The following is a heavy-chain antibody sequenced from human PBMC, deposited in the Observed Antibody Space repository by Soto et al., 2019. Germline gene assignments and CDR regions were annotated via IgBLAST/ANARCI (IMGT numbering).Heavy chain of an antibody. CDR2: IYWDDDK. V-gene: IGHV2-5*02. CDR1: GFSLSTSGVG. CDR3: AHRRGYGDYENWFDP. J-gene: IGHJ5*02. Sequence: QITLKESGPTLVKPTQTLTLTCTFSGFSLSTSGVGVGWIRQPPGKALEWLALIYWDDDKRYSPSLKSRLTITKDTSKNQVVLTMTNMDPVDTATYYCAHRRGYGDYENWFDPWGQGTLVTVSS. D-gene: IGHD4-17*01.